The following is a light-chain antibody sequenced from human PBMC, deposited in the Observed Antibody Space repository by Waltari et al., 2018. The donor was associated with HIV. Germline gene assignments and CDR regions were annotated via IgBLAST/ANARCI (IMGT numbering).Light chain of an antibody. CDR3: LTYVSDSGTWK. V-gene: IGLV2-23*02. CDR2: DVS. CDR1: NIDVGHSNI. J-gene: IGLJ3*02. Sequence: SALTQPASVSGNLGQSVTLTCTGTNIDVGHSNIVPWYQQFPGKAPKLLIYDVSKRPSGVSSRFSGSKSGYWASLTISGLLTEDESYYYCLTYVSDSGTWKFGGGTYLTV.